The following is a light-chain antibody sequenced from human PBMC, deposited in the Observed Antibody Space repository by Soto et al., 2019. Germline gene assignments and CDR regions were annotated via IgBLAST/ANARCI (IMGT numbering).Light chain of an antibody. Sequence: EIVMTQSPATLSVSPGERATLSCRASQSVSHNLAWYQQKPGQAPRLLFYGASTRATGIPARFSGSGSGTDFTLTISSLQSEDFAAYYCQQSNNWPYTFGQGTNLEIK. J-gene: IGKJ2*01. CDR2: GAS. CDR1: QSVSHN. V-gene: IGKV3-15*01. CDR3: QQSNNWPYT.